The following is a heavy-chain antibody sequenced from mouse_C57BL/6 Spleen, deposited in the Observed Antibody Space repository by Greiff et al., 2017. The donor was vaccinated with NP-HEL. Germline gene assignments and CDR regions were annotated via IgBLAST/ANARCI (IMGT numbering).Heavy chain of an antibody. J-gene: IGHJ4*01. CDR2: IDPEDGDT. CDR3: ARYDYYGSIGYAMDD. Sequence: VQLQQSGAELVKPGASVKLSCTASGFNIKDYYMHWVKQRTEQGLEWIGRIDPEDGDTKYDPKFKGKATLTADKSSNTAYLQLSSLTSEDTAIDSCARYDYYGSIGYAMDDWGQGTSVTVDS. CDR1: GFNIKDYY. D-gene: IGHD1-1*01. V-gene: IGHV14-2*01.